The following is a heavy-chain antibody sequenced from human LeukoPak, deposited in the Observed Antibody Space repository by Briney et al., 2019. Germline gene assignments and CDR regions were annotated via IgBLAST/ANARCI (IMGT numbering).Heavy chain of an antibody. J-gene: IGHJ4*02. D-gene: IGHD5-18*01. CDR2: INGRGGST. V-gene: IGHV3-23*01. Sequence: PWGSLRLSCAASGFTLSSYAMSGARQAPGKGLEGVSAINGRGGSTYYAACVKGRFTIPRDNSTNTLYLQINSLRAEDTAVYYCANGGYSYGFTSATTQTYWGQGTLVTVSS. CDR1: GFTLSSYA. CDR3: ANGGYSYGFTSATTQTY.